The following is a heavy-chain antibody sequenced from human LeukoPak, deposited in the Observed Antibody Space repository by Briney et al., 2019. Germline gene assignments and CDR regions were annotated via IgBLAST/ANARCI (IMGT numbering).Heavy chain of an antibody. D-gene: IGHD5-18*01. V-gene: IGHV3-33*01. J-gene: IGHJ4*02. CDR2: IWFDGSNE. Sequence: GGSLRLSRAASGFIFSSYAMHWVRQAPGKGLEWVAIIWFDGSNEYHADSVKGRLTISRDNSMNTVYLQMNGLRDEDTAIYYCARGLGYSYGYGIDNWGQGTLVTVSS. CDR1: GFIFSSYA. CDR3: ARGLGYSYGYGIDN.